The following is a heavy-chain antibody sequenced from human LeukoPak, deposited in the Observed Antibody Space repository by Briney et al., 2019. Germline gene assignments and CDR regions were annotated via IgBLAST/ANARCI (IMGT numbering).Heavy chain of an antibody. V-gene: IGHV3-23*01. CDR1: GFTFSIYG. CDR2: TCGSGCGGTT. Sequence: GGSLRLSCAVSGFTFSIYGMTWVRQAPGKGLEWVSATCGSGCGGTTYYADSVKGRFTVSRDNSKNTLYLQMNSLTAEDTAVYYCAKDRGGSYPNWFDPWGQGTLVTVSS. CDR3: AKDRGGSYPNWFDP. J-gene: IGHJ5*02. D-gene: IGHD1-26*01.